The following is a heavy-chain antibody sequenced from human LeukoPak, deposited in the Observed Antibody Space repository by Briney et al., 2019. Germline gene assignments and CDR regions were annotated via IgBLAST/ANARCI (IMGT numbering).Heavy chain of an antibody. Sequence: PGRSLRLSCAASGFTFSSYGMHWVRQAPGKGLEWVAVIWYDGSNKYYADSVKGRFTISRDNSKNTLHLQMNSLRAEDTAVYYCAKVPTYSSSWNNKYYYYYGMDVWGQGTTVTVSS. D-gene: IGHD6-13*01. CDR1: GFTFSSYG. CDR3: AKVPTYSSSWNNKYYYYYGMDV. J-gene: IGHJ6*02. V-gene: IGHV3-33*06. CDR2: IWYDGSNK.